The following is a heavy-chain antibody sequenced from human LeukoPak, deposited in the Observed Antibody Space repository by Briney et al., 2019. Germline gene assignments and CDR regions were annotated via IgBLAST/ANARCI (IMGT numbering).Heavy chain of an antibody. V-gene: IGHV4-59*01. D-gene: IGHD3-22*01. CDR2: IYYSGST. CDR3: ARDSRPHRDSSGPFFDY. CDR1: GGSISSYY. J-gene: IGHJ4*02. Sequence: SETLSLTCTVSGGSISSYYWSWIRQPPGKGLEWIGYIYYSGSTNYNPSLKSRVTISVDTSKNQFSLKLSSVTAADTAVYYCARDSRPHRDSSGPFFDYWGQGTLVTVSS.